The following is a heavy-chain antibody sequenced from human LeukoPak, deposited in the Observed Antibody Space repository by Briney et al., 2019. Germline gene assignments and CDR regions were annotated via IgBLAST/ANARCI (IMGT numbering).Heavy chain of an antibody. J-gene: IGHJ3*02. V-gene: IGHV4-59*01. D-gene: IGHD3-9*01. CDR2: IYYTGIT. CDR3: ARTLTPRTIWDAFHI. CDR1: GDSISTYY. Sequence: SGTLSLTCTVSGDSISTYYWNWIRQPPGKGLEWIGYIYYTGITSYNPSLNSRVTISVDTSKIQISLKLTSVTAADTAVYYCARTLTPRTIWDAFHIWGQGTMVTVSS.